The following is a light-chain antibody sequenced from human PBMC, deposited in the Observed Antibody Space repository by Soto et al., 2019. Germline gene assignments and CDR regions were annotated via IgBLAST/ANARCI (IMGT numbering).Light chain of an antibody. Sequence: IQLTLSPSSLSATVGDSVTITCRASQGVSSFLAWYQQKPGIAPKLLIYHASNLQSGIPSRFSGSGSGTEFTLTIGSLQPEDFATYYCQQVNNYPLTFGGGTKVDIK. CDR1: QGVSSF. V-gene: IGKV1-9*01. J-gene: IGKJ4*01. CDR3: QQVNNYPLT. CDR2: HAS.